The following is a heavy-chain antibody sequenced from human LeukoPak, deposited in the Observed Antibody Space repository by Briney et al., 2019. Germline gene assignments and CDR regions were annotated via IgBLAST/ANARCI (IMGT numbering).Heavy chain of an antibody. Sequence: PSETLSLTCAVYGGSFSDYYWAWIRQPPGKGLEWIGEINHSGRTNYNPSLKSRVTISVDTSKNQFSLKLSSVTAADTAVYYCARGPIPRAFDIWGQGTMVTVSS. CDR1: GGSFSDYY. CDR3: ARGPIPRAFDI. V-gene: IGHV4-34*01. CDR2: INHSGRT. J-gene: IGHJ3*02.